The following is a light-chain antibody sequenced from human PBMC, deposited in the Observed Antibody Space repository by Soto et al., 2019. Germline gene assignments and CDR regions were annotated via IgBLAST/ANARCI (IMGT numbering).Light chain of an antibody. CDR2: GAS. Sequence: EIVLTQSPGTLSLSPGERATLSCRASQSVSSSYLAWYQQKPAQAPRLLIYGASSRATGIPDRFSGSGSGTDFTLNISRLEPEDFAVYYCQQYGSTPRVTFGGGTKVEIK. V-gene: IGKV3-20*01. J-gene: IGKJ4*01. CDR1: QSVSSSY. CDR3: QQYGSTPRVT.